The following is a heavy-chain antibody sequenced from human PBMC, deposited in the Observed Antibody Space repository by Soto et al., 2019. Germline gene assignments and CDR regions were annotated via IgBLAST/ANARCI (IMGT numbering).Heavy chain of an antibody. CDR1: GGSISSGGYY. CDR3: ARGEWFVRGYGMDV. V-gene: IGHV4-31*03. D-gene: IGHD3-3*01. CDR2: IFYSGTT. J-gene: IGHJ6*02. Sequence: TLSLTFTVSGGSISSGGYYWSWIRQHPGKGLEWIGYIFYSGTTYYNPSLKSRVTISVDTSKNQFSLKLSSVTAADTAVYYCARGEWFVRGYGMDVWGRGTTVTVSS.